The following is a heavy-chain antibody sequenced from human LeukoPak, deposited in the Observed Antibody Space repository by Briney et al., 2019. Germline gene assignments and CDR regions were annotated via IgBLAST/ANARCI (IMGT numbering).Heavy chain of an antibody. D-gene: IGHD6-13*01. CDR1: RFTFSDEY. Sequence: GGSLRLSCAASRFTFSDEYMSWIRQAPGKGLEWISCVSNSGSSIYYADSVKGRFSISRDNVKNSLYLQMNSLRVEDTAVYYCARDGAYSASNFWGQGTMVAVSS. CDR2: VSNSGSSI. V-gene: IGHV3-11*01. J-gene: IGHJ3*01. CDR3: ARDGAYSASNF.